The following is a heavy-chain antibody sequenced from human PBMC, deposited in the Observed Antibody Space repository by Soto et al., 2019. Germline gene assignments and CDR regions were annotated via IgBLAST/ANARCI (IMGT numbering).Heavy chain of an antibody. CDR1: GFTFSSYG. J-gene: IGHJ3*02. CDR2: IWYDGSNK. V-gene: IGHV3-33*01. D-gene: IGHD5-18*01. Sequence: SLRLSCAASGFTFSSYGMHWVRQAPGKGLEWVAVIWYDGSNKYYADSVKGRFTISRDNSKNTLYLQMNSLRAEDTAVYYCARDKMVGIQLWLDTIDAFDIWGQGTMVTVSS. CDR3: ARDKMVGIQLWLDTIDAFDI.